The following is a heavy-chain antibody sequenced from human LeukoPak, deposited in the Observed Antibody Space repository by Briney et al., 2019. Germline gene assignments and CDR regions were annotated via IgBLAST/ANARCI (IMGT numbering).Heavy chain of an antibody. CDR2: TYYSGST. CDR3: ARAPRRTAAGDLDY. V-gene: IGHV4-59*01. D-gene: IGHD6-13*01. Sequence: SETLSLTCTVSGGSISSYYWSWIRQPPGKGLEWIGYTYYSGSTNYNPSLKSRVTISVDTSKNQFSLKLSSVTAADTAVYYCARAPRRTAAGDLDYWGQGTLVTVSS. CDR1: GGSISSYY. J-gene: IGHJ4*02.